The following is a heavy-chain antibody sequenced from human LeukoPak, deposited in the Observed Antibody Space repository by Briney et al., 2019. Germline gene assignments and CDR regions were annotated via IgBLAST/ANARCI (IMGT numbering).Heavy chain of an antibody. V-gene: IGHV3-20*04. D-gene: IGHD1-7*01. CDR2: VYWNGGST. CDR3: AKDHGNYYFDY. CDR1: GFIFDDYG. Sequence: GGSLRLSCAASGFIFDDYGMSWVRHAPGKGLEWVSGVYWNGGSTGYADSVKGRFTISRDNAKNTLYLQMNSLRAEDTALYFCAKDHGNYYFDYWGQGTLVTVSS. J-gene: IGHJ4*02.